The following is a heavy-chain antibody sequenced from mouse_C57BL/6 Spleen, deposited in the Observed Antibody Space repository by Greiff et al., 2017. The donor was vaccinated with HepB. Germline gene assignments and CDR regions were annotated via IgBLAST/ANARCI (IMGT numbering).Heavy chain of an antibody. CDR1: GYTFTSYG. V-gene: IGHV1-81*01. Sequence: LVESGAELARPGASVKLSCKASGYTFTSYGISWVKQRTGQGLEWIGEIYPRSGNTYYNEKFKGKATLTADKSSSTAYMELRSLTSEDSAVYFCARKDYGSSPPMDYWGQGTSVTVSS. J-gene: IGHJ4*01. D-gene: IGHD1-1*01. CDR2: IYPRSGNT. CDR3: ARKDYGSSPPMDY.